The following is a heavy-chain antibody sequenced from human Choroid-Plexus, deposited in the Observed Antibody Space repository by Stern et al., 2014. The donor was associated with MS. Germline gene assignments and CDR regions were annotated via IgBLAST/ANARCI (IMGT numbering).Heavy chain of an antibody. CDR3: AKDRQYLTYFFDH. J-gene: IGHJ5*02. D-gene: IGHD2/OR15-2a*01. CDR2: VSYDGSNK. Sequence: GQLVESGGGVVQPGRPLRLSCVASGFTFGSCAMHWVRQAPGKGLEWGGGVSYDGSNKYYADSVKGRFAISRDNSQNTLYMQMSSLRPEDTAVYYCAKDRQYLTYFFDHWGQGSLVTVSS. V-gene: IGHV3-30*18. CDR1: GFTFGSCA.